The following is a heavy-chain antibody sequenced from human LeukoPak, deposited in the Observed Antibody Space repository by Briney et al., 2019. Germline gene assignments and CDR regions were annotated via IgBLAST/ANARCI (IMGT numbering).Heavy chain of an antibody. Sequence: PSETLSLTCAVYGGSFSGYYWSWIRQPPGKGLEWIGEINHSESTNYNPSLKSRVTISVDTSKNQFSLKLSSVTAADTAVYYCATISTTGTASTIDYWGQGTLVTVSS. D-gene: IGHD1-1*01. CDR2: INHSEST. J-gene: IGHJ4*02. V-gene: IGHV4-34*01. CDR3: ATISTTGTASTIDY. CDR1: GGSFSGYY.